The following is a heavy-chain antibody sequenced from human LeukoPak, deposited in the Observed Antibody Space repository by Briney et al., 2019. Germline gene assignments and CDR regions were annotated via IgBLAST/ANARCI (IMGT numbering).Heavy chain of an antibody. Sequence: ASVKVSCKASGYTFTSYDINWVRQATGQGPEWMGWMNPNSGNTGYAQKFQGRVTMTRNTSISTAYMELSSLRSEDTAVYYCASLPYSSGCYDLDYWGQGTLVTVSS. CDR3: ASLPYSSGCYDLDY. D-gene: IGHD6-19*01. V-gene: IGHV1-8*01. CDR2: MNPNSGNT. CDR1: GYTFTSYD. J-gene: IGHJ4*02.